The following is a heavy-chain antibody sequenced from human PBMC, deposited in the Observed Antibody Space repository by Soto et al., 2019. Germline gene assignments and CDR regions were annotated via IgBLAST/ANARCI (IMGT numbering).Heavy chain of an antibody. CDR2: TRSNGEYT. CDR3: AKVMDYYDSSGLDAFDI. V-gene: IGHV3-23*01. D-gene: IGHD3-22*01. CDR1: GFTFSNYA. J-gene: IGHJ3*02. Sequence: GGSLRLSCAGSGFTFSNYAMTWVRQAPGKGLEWVSTTRSNGEYTYYADSVKGRFTVSRDNSQNALFLEMSSLRAEDTAVYYCAKVMDYYDSSGLDAFDIWGQGTMVTVSS.